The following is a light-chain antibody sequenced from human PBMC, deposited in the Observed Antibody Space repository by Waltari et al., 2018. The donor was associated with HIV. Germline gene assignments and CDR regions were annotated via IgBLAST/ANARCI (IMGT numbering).Light chain of an antibody. CDR1: NSTVANNF. J-gene: IGLJ1*01. Sequence: QSVLTQPPSVSAAPGQKVTISCSGDNSTVANNFVSWYQQLPGRAPRLLIYDNEKRPSGIPDRFSAFKAGMSATLVITGLQIVDEADYYCGTWDSSLSLYVFGTGTTVAVL. CDR2: DNE. CDR3: GTWDSSLSLYV. V-gene: IGLV1-51*01.